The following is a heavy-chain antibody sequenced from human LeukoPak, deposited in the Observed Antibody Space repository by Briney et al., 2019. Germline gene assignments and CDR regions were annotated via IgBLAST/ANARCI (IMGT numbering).Heavy chain of an antibody. CDR1: GFTFNSYS. D-gene: IGHD3-3*01. J-gene: IGHJ4*02. Sequence: GGSLRLSCAASGFTFNSYSMNWVRQAPGKGLEWVSYISSSSTIYYADSVKGRFTISRDNAKNSLYLQMNSLRAEDTAVYYCARDYDFWSGYYTGIFDYWGQGTLVTVSS. V-gene: IGHV3-48*01. CDR3: ARDYDFWSGYYTGIFDY. CDR2: ISSSSTI.